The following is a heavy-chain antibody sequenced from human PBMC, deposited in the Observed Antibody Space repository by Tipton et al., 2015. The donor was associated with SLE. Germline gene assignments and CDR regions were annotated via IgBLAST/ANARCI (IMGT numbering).Heavy chain of an antibody. J-gene: IGHJ4*02. Sequence: SLRLSCAASEFTVSTNYMSWVRQAPGKGLEWVAIVYSNDDTYYADSVKGRFTISRDNSKNTLYLQMNSLRVEDTAVYYCAGELLDYFDFWGQGTLVSVSS. CDR3: AGELLDYFDF. CDR2: VYSNDDT. V-gene: IGHV3-66*01. D-gene: IGHD1-26*01. CDR1: EFTVSTNY.